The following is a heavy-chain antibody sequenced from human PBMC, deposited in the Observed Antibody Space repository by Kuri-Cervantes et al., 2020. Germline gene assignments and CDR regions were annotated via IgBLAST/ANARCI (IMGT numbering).Heavy chain of an antibody. V-gene: IGHV3-30*18. D-gene: IGHD1-26*01. CDR3: AKGEHFWRRVGATNYFDY. CDR2: ISYDGSNK. CDR1: GFIFKNYW. Sequence: GESLKISCAASGFIFKNYWMSWVRQAPGKGLEWVAVISYDGSNKYYADSVKGRFTISRDNSKNTLYLQMNSLRAEDTAVYYCAKGEHFWRRVGATNYFDYWGQGTLVTVSS. J-gene: IGHJ4*02.